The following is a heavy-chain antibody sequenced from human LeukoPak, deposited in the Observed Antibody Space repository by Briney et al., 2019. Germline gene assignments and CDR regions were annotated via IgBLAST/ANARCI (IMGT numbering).Heavy chain of an antibody. D-gene: IGHD3-16*01. CDR2: ISYDGSNK. CDR3: AKDLIF. Sequence: PGRSLRLSCAASGFTFSSYGMHWVRQAPGKGLEWVAVISYDGSNKYYADSVKGRFTISRDNSKNTLYLQMNSLRAEDTAVYYCAKDLIFGGQGTLVTVSS. V-gene: IGHV3-30*18. CDR1: GFTFSSYG. J-gene: IGHJ4*02.